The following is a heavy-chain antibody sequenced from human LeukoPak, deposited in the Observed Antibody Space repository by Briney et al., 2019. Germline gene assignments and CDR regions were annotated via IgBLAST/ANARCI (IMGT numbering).Heavy chain of an antibody. CDR2: ISSSGSTI. CDR3: ARDFGGYYDEGFDY. V-gene: IGHV3-48*04. CDR1: GFTFSSYG. J-gene: IGHJ4*02. Sequence: GGSLTLSCAASGFTFSSYGMSWVRQAPGKGLEWVSYISSSGSTIYYADSVKGRFTISRDNAKNSLYLQMNSLRAEDTAVYYCARDFGGYYDEGFDYWGQGTLVTVSS. D-gene: IGHD3-3*01.